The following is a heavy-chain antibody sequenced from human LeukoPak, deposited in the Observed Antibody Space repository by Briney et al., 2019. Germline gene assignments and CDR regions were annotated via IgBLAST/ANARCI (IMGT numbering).Heavy chain of an antibody. CDR2: IYTSGST. Sequence: SETLSLTCTVSGGSISSYYWSWIRQPAGKGLEWIGRIYTSGSTNYNPSLKSRVTISVDRSKNQFSLKLSSVTAADTAVYYCARDQDYYGSGSCYSQGDFDYWGQGTLVTVSS. CDR1: GGSISSYY. CDR3: ARDQDYYGSGSCYSQGDFDY. J-gene: IGHJ4*02. D-gene: IGHD3-10*01. V-gene: IGHV4-4*07.